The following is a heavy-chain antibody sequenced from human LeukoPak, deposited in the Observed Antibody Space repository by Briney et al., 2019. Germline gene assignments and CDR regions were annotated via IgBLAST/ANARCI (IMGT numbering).Heavy chain of an antibody. Sequence: GGSLRLSCAASGFTFSNHAMSWVRQAPGKGRQWVSVINGGGRTTECADSVKGRFTVSRDNSVNTLSLHMDSLRVEDAAIYYCAKNVVFTRFFDSWGQGTLVTVSS. CDR2: INGGGRTT. V-gene: IGHV3-23*01. CDR3: AKNVVFTRFFDS. D-gene: IGHD2-21*01. CDR1: GFTFSNHA. J-gene: IGHJ4*02.